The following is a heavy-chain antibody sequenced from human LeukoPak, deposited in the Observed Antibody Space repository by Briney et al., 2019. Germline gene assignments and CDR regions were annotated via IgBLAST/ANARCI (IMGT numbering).Heavy chain of an antibody. D-gene: IGHD3-10*01. V-gene: IGHV3-23*01. CDR3: AKDRAPYGSGGGEDYFDV. Sequence: GGSLRLSCEASGFTFINYAMAWVRQAPGRGLEWVSGCSGSGASTFYADSVKGRFTISRDKPKNTLYLEMDSLRAEDTAVYYCAKDRAPYGSGGGEDYFDVWGRGTRVIVSS. CDR1: GFTFINYA. CDR2: CSGSGAST. J-gene: IGHJ2*01.